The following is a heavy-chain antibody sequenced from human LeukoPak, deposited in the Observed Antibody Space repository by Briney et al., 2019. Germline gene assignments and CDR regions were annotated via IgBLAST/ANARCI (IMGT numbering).Heavy chain of an antibody. CDR1: GDSISSYY. CDR3: ARGGARGYSYGGLDY. D-gene: IGHD5-18*01. CDR2: IYDSGST. V-gene: IGHV4-59*01. J-gene: IGHJ4*02. Sequence: PSETLSLTCTVSGDSISSYYWSWIRQSPGKGLELIGYIYDSGSTNYNPSLKSRVSISVDTSKNQFSLKLSSVIAADTAVYYCARGGARGYSYGGLDYWGQGTLVTVSS.